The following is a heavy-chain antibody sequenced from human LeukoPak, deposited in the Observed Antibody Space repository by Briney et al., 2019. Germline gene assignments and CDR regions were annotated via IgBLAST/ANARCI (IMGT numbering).Heavy chain of an antibody. Sequence: GESLKISCKGSGYSFTNYWIGWVRQMPGKGLEWMRIIYHGDSDTRYSPSFQGQVTISVDKSISTAYLQWSSLKASDTAMYYCARKSYSASWHYFDYWGQGTLVTVSS. D-gene: IGHD6-13*01. CDR2: IYHGDSDT. CDR1: GYSFTNYW. CDR3: ARKSYSASWHYFDY. J-gene: IGHJ4*02. V-gene: IGHV5-51*01.